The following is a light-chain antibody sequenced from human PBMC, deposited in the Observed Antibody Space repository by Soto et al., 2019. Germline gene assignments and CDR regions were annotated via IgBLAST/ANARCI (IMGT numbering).Light chain of an antibody. CDR2: DVS. Sequence: QSLLTQPASVPGSPGQSITITCNGSTSDIGSYNYVSWYLQDPGKAPKLIIYDVSYRPSGVSNRFFGSKSGNTASLTISALQAEDEADYYCSSYTSSSTYVFGTGTKVTV. V-gene: IGLV2-14*01. CDR3: SSYTSSSTYV. J-gene: IGLJ1*01. CDR1: TSDIGSYNY.